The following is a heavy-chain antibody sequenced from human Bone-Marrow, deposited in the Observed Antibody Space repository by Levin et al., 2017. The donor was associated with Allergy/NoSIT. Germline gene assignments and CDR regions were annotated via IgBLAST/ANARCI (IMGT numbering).Heavy chain of an antibody. CDR2: IYPSDSNT. J-gene: IGHJ6*02. V-gene: IGHV5-51*01. CDR1: GYSFNTYW. Sequence: GESLKISCKASGYSFNTYWIGWVRQMPGKGLEWMGIIYPSDSNTRYSPSFQGQVTISADKSISTAYLQWSSLKASDTAIYYCARSGGYTSGPTFFYYYAMDVWGQGTTVTVSS. D-gene: IGHD5-18*01. CDR3: ARSGGYTSGPTFFYYYAMDV.